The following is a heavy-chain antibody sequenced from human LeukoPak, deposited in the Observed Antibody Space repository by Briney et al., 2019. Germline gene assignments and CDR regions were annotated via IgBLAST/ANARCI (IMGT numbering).Heavy chain of an antibody. D-gene: IGHD2-2*02. J-gene: IGHJ5*02. CDR3: ARLDLKYCSSTSCYTRGAYNWFDP. V-gene: IGHV4-39*01. Sequence: SETLSLPCTVCVGSISSSSYYWGWIRQPPGKVLEWIGSNYYSGSTYYNPSIKSRVTISVSTSKNQFSLKLSSVTAADTAVYYCARLDLKYCSSTSCYTRGAYNWFDPWGQGTLVTVSS. CDR1: VGSISSSSYY. CDR2: NYYSGST.